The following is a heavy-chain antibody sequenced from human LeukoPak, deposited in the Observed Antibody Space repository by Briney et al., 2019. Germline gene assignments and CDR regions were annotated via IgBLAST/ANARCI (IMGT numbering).Heavy chain of an antibody. Sequence: GASVKVSCKASGGTFSSYAISWVRQAPGQGLEWMGGIIPIFGTANYAQKFQGRVTITTDESTSTAYMELSSLRSEDTAVYYCGCGYSHKGYFDYWGQGTLVTVSS. CDR2: IIPIFGTA. J-gene: IGHJ4*02. CDR1: GGTFSSYA. CDR3: GCGYSHKGYFDY. D-gene: IGHD5-18*01. V-gene: IGHV1-69*05.